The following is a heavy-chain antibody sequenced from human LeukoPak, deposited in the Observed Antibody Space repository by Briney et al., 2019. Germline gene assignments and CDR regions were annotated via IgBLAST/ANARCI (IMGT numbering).Heavy chain of an antibody. D-gene: IGHD1-26*01. CDR3: TTDLVGATDFYYGMDV. CDR1: GFTFSSYS. CDR2: IKTKTDGGTT. V-gene: IGHV3-15*07. J-gene: IGHJ6*02. Sequence: GGSLRLSCAASGFTFSSYSMNWVRQAPGKGLEWVGRIKTKTDGGTTDYAAPVKGRFTISRDDSKNTLYLQMNSLKTEDTAVYYCTTDLVGATDFYYGMDVWGQGTTVTVSS.